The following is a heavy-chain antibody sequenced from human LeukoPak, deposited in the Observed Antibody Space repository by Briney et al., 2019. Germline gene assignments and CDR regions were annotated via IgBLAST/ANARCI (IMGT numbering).Heavy chain of an antibody. CDR3: ARELGAAAGDYSVDY. D-gene: IGHD6-13*01. CDR2: IYSGGSP. J-gene: IGHJ4*02. CDR1: RFTASNDY. Sequence: GGSLSLSCAPSRFTASNDYMSWVRQAPKEGLEWISVIYSGGSPYYADSVKHRFTISRDNSKNTLYLQMNRLRAEDTAVYYCARELGAAAGDYSVDYWGQGTLVTVSS. V-gene: IGHV3-66*01.